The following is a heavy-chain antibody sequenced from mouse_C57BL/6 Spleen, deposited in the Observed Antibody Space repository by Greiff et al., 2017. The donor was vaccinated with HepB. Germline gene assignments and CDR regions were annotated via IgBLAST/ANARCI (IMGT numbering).Heavy chain of an antibody. D-gene: IGHD2-1*01. CDR1: GYTFTSYW. CDR3: ARSDGKGAWFAY. V-gene: IGHV1-61*01. J-gene: IGHJ3*01. Sequence: QVQLQQPGAELVRPGSSVKLSCKASGYTFTSYWMDWVKQRPGQGLEWIGNIYPSDSETHYNQKFKDKATLTVDKSSSTAYMQLSSLTSEDSAVYYCARSDGKGAWFAYWGQGTLVTVSA. CDR2: IYPSDSET.